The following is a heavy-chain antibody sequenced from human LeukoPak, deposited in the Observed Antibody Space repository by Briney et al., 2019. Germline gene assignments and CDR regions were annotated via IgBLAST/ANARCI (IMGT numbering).Heavy chain of an antibody. V-gene: IGHV3-21*01. J-gene: IGHJ5*02. CDR3: ARDVDTAMVSWFDP. D-gene: IGHD5-18*01. Sequence: PGGSLRLSCAASGFTFSSYSMNWVRQAPGKGLEWVSSISSSSSYIYYADSVKGRFTISRDNAKNSLYLQMNSLRAEDTAVYYCARDVDTAMVSWFDPWGQGTLVTVSS. CDR2: ISSSSSYI. CDR1: GFTFSSYS.